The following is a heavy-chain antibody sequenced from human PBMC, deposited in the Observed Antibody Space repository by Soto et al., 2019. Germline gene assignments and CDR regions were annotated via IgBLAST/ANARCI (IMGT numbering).Heavy chain of an antibody. CDR2: FDPEDGET. J-gene: IGHJ6*02. CDR1: GYTLTELS. Sequence: ASVKVSCKVSGYTLTELSMHWVRQAPGKGLEWMGGFDPEDGETIYAQKFQGRVTMTEDTSTDTAYMELSSLRSEDTAVYYCARESGYDFWSGLRMDVWGQGTTVTVSS. CDR3: ARESGYDFWSGLRMDV. V-gene: IGHV1-24*01. D-gene: IGHD3-3*01.